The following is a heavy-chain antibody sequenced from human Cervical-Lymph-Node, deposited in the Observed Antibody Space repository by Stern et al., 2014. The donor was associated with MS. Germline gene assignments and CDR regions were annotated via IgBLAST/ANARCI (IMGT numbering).Heavy chain of an antibody. V-gene: IGHV4-59*01. Sequence: VQLVQSGPGLVKPSETLSLTCTVSGGSISSYYWNWIRQPPGKGLEWIGNIYYSGSSNYNPSLKRRVTISVDTSKNQFSLKLSSVTAADTAVYYCARDKHPGSGWYRPSVTPSWYFDIWGRGTLVTVSS. J-gene: IGHJ2*01. CDR3: ARDKHPGSGWYRPSVTPSWYFDI. CDR1: GGSISSYY. D-gene: IGHD6-19*01. CDR2: IYYSGSS.